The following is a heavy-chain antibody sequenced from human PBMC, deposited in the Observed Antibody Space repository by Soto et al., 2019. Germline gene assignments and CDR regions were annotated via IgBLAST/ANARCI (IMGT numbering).Heavy chain of an antibody. Sequence: SATLSLTCTVSGGSISSYYWSWIRQPPGKGLEWIGYIYYSGSTNYNPSLKSRVTISVDTSNNQFSLKLSSVTAADTAVYYCARGYCSGGSCYSRFFDYWGQGTLVTVSS. CDR1: GGSISSYY. CDR2: IYYSGST. CDR3: ARGYCSGGSCYSRFFDY. V-gene: IGHV4-59*08. D-gene: IGHD2-15*01. J-gene: IGHJ4*02.